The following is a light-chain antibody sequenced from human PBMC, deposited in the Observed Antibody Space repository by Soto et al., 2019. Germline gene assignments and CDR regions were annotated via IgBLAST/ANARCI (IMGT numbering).Light chain of an antibody. J-gene: IGKJ5*01. CDR2: GAS. V-gene: IGKV3-20*01. Sequence: EIVLTQSPGTLSLSPGERAILSCRSSQSVSSSYLAWYQQKPGQAPRLLIYGASSRATGIPDRFSGSGSGTDFTLTISRLEPEDFAVYYCQQYNSYSFTFGQGTRLEIK. CDR1: QSVSSSY. CDR3: QQYNSYSFT.